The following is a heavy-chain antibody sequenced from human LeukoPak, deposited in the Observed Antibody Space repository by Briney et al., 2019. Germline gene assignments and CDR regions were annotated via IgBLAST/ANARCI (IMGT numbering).Heavy chain of an antibody. CDR2: INWNGGSR. J-gene: IGHJ6*03. CDR3: VREAYDDFWSGSWRYYYYMDV. D-gene: IGHD3-3*01. V-gene: IGHV3-20*04. Sequence: GGSLRLSCAASGFNFDDYVMTWVRQAPGKGLEWVSGINWNGGSRGYADSVKGRFTISRDNAKNSLYLQMSSLRAEDTAVYYCVREAYDDFWSGSWRYYYYMDVWGKGITVTVSS. CDR1: GFNFDDYV.